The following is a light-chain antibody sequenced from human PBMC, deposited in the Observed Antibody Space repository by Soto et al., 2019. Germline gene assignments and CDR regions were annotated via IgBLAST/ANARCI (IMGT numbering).Light chain of an antibody. CDR1: QGISNY. J-gene: IGKJ5*01. V-gene: IGKV1-27*01. CDR3: QNHDSAPIT. Sequence: IQMTPSPSSLSASVRYRVTITGRASQGISNYLAWYQQKPGKPPNLLIYAASTLQSGVPSRFSGSGSGTDFTLTISSLQPGDVATYYCQNHDSAPITFGQGTRLEIK. CDR2: AAS.